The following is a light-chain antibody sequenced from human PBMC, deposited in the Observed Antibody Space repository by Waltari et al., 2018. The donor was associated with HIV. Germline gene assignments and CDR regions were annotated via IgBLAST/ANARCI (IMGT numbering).Light chain of an antibody. V-gene: IGLV2-11*01. CDR2: AVI. CDR1: SNDVGSYDH. J-gene: IGLJ2*01. CDR3: CSYGGSYTFV. Sequence: QSALTQPRSVSGSPGQSVTISCSGSSNDVGSYDHVSWYPHVPGVAPKFVIYAVIQRASSISWRLSGSKSGNTAYLVISGLRIDDEGDYYCCSYGGSYTFVFGGGTRLTV.